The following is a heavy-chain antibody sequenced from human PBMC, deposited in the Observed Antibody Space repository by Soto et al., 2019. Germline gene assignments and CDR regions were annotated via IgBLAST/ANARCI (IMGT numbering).Heavy chain of an antibody. CDR3: ARYAPRHMTTVTTMGYYYYYMDV. V-gene: IGHV5-51*01. J-gene: IGHJ6*03. CDR2: IYPGDSDT. D-gene: IGHD4-17*01. Sequence: PGESLKISCKGSGYSFTSYWIGWVRQMPGKGLEWMGIIYPGDSDTRYSPSFQGQVTISADKSISTAYLQWSSLKASDTAMYYCARYAPRHMTTVTTMGYYYYYMDVWGKRTTVTVSS. CDR1: GYSFTSYW.